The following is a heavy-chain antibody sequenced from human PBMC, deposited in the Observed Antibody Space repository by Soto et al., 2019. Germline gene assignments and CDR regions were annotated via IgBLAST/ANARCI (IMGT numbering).Heavy chain of an antibody. CDR3: AREFDDYIWGSYRSGAFDI. D-gene: IGHD3-16*02. CDR1: GDSVSSNSAA. CDR2: TYYRSKWYN. Sequence: PSQTLSLTCAISGDSVSSNSAAWNWIRQSPSRGLEWLGRTYYRSKWYNDYAVSVKSRITINPDTSKNQFSLQLNSVTPEDTAVYYCAREFDDYIWGSYRSGAFDIWGQGTMVTVSS. J-gene: IGHJ3*02. V-gene: IGHV6-1*01.